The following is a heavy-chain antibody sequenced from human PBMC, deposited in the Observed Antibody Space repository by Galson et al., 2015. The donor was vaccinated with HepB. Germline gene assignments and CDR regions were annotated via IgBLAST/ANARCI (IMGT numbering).Heavy chain of an antibody. CDR2: IYPGDSDT. CDR1: GYSFTSYW. J-gene: IGHJ2*01. V-gene: IGHV5-51*01. CDR3: ARRSTVTQKKRWYFDL. D-gene: IGHD4-17*01. Sequence: QSGAEVTKPGESLKISCKGSGYSFTSYWIGWVRQMPGKGLEWMGIIYPGDSDTRYSPSFQGQVTISADKSISTAYLQWSSLKASDTAMYYCARRSTVTQKKRWYFDLWGRGTLVTVSS.